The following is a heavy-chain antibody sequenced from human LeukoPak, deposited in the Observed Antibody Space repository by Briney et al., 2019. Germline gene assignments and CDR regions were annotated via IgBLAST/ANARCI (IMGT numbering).Heavy chain of an antibody. CDR3: ARQPPGEKSWFDP. Sequence: GESLKISCKGSGYSFTTYWIGWVRQMPGKGLEWMGTIYPGDSDTRYSPSFQGQVTISADKSISTAYLQWSSLKASDTAMYYCARQPPGEKSWFDPWGQGTLVTVSS. D-gene: IGHD3-10*01. CDR2: IYPGDSDT. V-gene: IGHV5-51*01. J-gene: IGHJ5*02. CDR1: GYSFTTYW.